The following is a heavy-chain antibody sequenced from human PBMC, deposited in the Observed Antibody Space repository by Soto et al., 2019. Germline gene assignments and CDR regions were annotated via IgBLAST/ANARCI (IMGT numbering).Heavy chain of an antibody. CDR3: ARGDYSTSPLNWFDP. CDR2: IIPILGIA. Sequence: SVKVSCKASGGTFSSYTISWVRQAPGQGLEWMGRIIPILGIANYAQKFQGRVTITADKSTSTAYMELSSLRSEDTAVYYCARGDYSTSPLNWFDPWGQGTLVTVSS. D-gene: IGHD6-6*01. CDR1: GGTFSSYT. J-gene: IGHJ5*02. V-gene: IGHV1-69*02.